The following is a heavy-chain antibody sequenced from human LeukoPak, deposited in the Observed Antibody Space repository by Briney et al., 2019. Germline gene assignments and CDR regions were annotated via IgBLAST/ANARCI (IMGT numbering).Heavy chain of an antibody. CDR2: IDQGGSLR. V-gene: IGHV3-7*01. D-gene: IGHD1-26*01. CDR1: GFTFNTYW. J-gene: IGHJ3*01. Sequence: GGSLRLSCAASGFTFNTYWMVWVRQAPGKGLEWVANIDQGGSLRYYVDSLKGRFTISRDNAKNSMYLQMNSLRAEDTAVYYCVRDKGGRSGAIYYDAFDVWGQGTKVTVSS. CDR3: VRDKGGRSGAIYYDAFDV.